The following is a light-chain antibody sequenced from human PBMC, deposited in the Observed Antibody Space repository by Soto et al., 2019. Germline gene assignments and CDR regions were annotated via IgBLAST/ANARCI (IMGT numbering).Light chain of an antibody. Sequence: DIQMTQSPSSLSASVGDRVTITCRTSQTIDSHLSWYQQKPGKAPKLLIYDASNLQSGVPSTFSGGGSGTVFTLTIASLQPEDFATYFCHQSYSIPNTFGQGTK. J-gene: IGKJ2*01. CDR1: QTIDSH. CDR2: DAS. V-gene: IGKV1-39*01. CDR3: HQSYSIPNT.